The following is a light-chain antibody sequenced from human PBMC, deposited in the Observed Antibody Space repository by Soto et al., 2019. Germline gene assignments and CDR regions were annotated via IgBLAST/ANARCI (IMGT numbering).Light chain of an antibody. CDR1: TSDVGAYNY. J-gene: IGLJ3*02. Sequence: QSVLTQPASVSGSLGQSITISCTGTTSDVGAYNYVSWYQQHPGKAPQLVIYDVTNRPSGVSNRFSGSKSGNTASLTISGLQAEDEADYYCSLYTSSSTLVFGGGTQLTVL. V-gene: IGLV2-14*03. CDR3: SLYTSSSTLV. CDR2: DVT.